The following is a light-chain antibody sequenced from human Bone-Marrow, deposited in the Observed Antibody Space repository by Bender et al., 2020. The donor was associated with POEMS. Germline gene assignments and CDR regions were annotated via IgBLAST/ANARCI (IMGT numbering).Light chain of an antibody. J-gene: IGLJ1*01. CDR2: EIT. V-gene: IGLV2-23*02. Sequence: QSALTQPASVSASPGQSITISCTGTSSDVGNYNLVSWYQQHPGKAPKLIIYEITKRPSGVPDRFSGSKSGNTVFLKIYELQAEDEADYYCFSYGGGVSPFGTGTKVTVL. CDR1: SSDVGNYNL. CDR3: FSYGGGVSP.